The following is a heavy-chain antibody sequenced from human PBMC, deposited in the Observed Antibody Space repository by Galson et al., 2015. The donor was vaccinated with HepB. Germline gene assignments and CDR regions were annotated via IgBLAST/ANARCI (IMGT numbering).Heavy chain of an antibody. CDR3: AHRVKGGDYSGSGIYYDAFDI. CDR1: GFSLRTSGEG. D-gene: IGHD3-10*01. CDR2: IYWDDDK. V-gene: IGHV2-5*02. Sequence: PALVKPPQTLTLTCTFSGFSLRTSGEGVGWIRQPPGKALECLGIIYWDDDKRYSPSLKNRLTITKDTSKNQVVLTMTNMDPVDTATYFCAHRVKGGDYSGSGIYYDAFDIWGQGTMVTVSS. J-gene: IGHJ3*02.